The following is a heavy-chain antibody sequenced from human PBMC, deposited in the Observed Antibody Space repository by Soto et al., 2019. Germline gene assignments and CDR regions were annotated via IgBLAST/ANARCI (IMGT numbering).Heavy chain of an antibody. D-gene: IGHD5-18*01. Sequence: GESLKISCKGSGYSFTSYWISWVRQMPGKGLEWMGRIDPSDSYTNYSPSFQGHVTISADKSISTAYLQWSSLKASDTAMYYCAGWGDTAYAFDIWGQGTMVIVSS. V-gene: IGHV5-10-1*01. CDR3: AGWGDTAYAFDI. CDR2: IDPSDSYT. J-gene: IGHJ3*02. CDR1: GYSFTSYW.